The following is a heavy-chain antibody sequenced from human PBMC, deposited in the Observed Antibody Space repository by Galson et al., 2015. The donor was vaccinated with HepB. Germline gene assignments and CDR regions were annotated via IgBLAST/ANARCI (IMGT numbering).Heavy chain of an antibody. CDR3: ARDNLYCSSTSCSGYPRLFDH. V-gene: IGHV3-30-3*01. CDR1: GFTFSGYA. CDR2: ISYDGSDK. J-gene: IGHJ4*02. Sequence: SLRLSCAASGFTFSGYAMHWVRQAPGKGLEWVAVISYDGSDKYYADSVKGRFTISKDNSKNTLYLQLSSLRTEDTAVYYCARDNLYCSSTSCSGYPRLFDHWGQGTLVTVSS. D-gene: IGHD2-2*01.